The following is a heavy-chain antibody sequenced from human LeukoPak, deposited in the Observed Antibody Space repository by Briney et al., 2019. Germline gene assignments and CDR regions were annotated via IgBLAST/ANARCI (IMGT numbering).Heavy chain of an antibody. J-gene: IGHJ4*02. CDR2: ISTFNGNT. CDR3: ARRHLIGNGYFDH. D-gene: IGHD4-23*01. Sequence: RWASVKVSCKASGYAFTNYGITWVRQAPGQGLEWLGRISTFNGNTNYAQKLQDRVTMTTDTSTSTAYLELRSLRSDDTAVYYCARRHLIGNGYFDHWGQGTLVTVSS. CDR1: GYAFTNYG. V-gene: IGHV1-18*01.